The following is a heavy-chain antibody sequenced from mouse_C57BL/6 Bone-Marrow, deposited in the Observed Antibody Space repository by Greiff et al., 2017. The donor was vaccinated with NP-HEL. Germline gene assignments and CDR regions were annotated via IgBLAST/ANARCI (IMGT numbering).Heavy chain of an antibody. CDR1: GFTITDDY. J-gene: IGHJ2*01. CDR3: TKTTVVATDFDY. V-gene: IGHV14-4*01. CDR2: IDPENGDT. D-gene: IGHD1-1*01. Sequence: VQLQQSGAELVRPGASVKLSCTASGFTITDDYMHWVKQRPEQGLEWIGWIDPENGDTEYASKFQGKATITADTSSNTAYLQLSSLTSEDTAVYYCTKTTVVATDFDYWGQGTTLTVSS.